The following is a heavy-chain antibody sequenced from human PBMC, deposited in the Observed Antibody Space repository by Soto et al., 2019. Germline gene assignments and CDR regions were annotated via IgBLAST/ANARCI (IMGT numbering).Heavy chain of an antibody. J-gene: IGHJ4*02. V-gene: IGHV4-4*02. CDR3: ARDNVSSENILTGRSFDY. CDR2: IYHSGST. CDR1: GGSISSSNW. Sequence: PSETLSLTCADSGGSISSSNWWSWVRQPPGKGLEWIGEIYHSGSTNYNPSLKSRVTISVDKSKNQFSLKLSSVTAADTAVYYCARDNVSSENILTGRSFDYWGQGTLVTVSS. D-gene: IGHD3-9*01.